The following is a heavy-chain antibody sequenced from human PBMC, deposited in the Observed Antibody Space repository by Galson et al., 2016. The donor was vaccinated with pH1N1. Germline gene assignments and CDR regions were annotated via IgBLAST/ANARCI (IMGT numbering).Heavy chain of an antibody. V-gene: IGHV1-18*01. CDR3: ARDVRISLWLPDF. D-gene: IGHD5-18*01. CDR1: GYTFTNYG. CDR2: MSAYNGNT. Sequence: SVKVSCKASGYTFTNYGITWVRQAPGRGLEWMAWMSAYNGNTNYAQKFQGRVTMATDTSTNTAYMELRNLTTADTAVYYCARDVRISLWLPDFWGQGTLVTVPS. J-gene: IGHJ4*02.